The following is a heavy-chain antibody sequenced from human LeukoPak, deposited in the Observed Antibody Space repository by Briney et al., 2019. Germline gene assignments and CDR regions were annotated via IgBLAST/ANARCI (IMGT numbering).Heavy chain of an antibody. Sequence: SETLSLTCTVSGNSISSGDYYWSWIRQPAGKGLEWIGYIYYSGSTYYNPSLRSRVTISVDTSKNQFSLKLSSVTAADTAVYYCARSSEGRYYYDSSGFSYYYYYMDVWGKGTTVTISS. V-gene: IGHV4-61*10. CDR2: IYYSGST. CDR3: ARSSEGRYYYDSSGFSYYYYYMDV. J-gene: IGHJ6*03. D-gene: IGHD3-22*01. CDR1: GNSISSGDYY.